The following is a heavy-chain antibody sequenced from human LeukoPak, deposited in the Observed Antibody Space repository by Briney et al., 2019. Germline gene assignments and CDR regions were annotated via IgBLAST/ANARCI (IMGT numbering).Heavy chain of an antibody. CDR1: GFTFSDYA. D-gene: IGHD3-16*01. CDR2: ISDDGSSK. J-gene: IGHJ5*02. V-gene: IGHV3-30*04. CDR3: AKGGGRFHLPFDP. Sequence: GGSLRLSCAASGFTFSDYAMHWVRQAPGKGLEWVALISDDGSSKLYADSVKGRFTISRDNFRNALYLQMNSLRLEDTAVYYCAKGGGRFHLPFDPWGQGTLVSVSS.